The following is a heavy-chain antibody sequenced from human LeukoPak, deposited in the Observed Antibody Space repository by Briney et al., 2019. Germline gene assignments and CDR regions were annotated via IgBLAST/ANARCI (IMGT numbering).Heavy chain of an antibody. V-gene: IGHV4-34*01. CDR2: INHSGST. Sequence: SETLSLTCAVYGASFSGYYWSWIRQPPGKGLEWIGEINHSGSTNYNPSLKSRVTISVDTSKNQFSLKLSSVTAADTAVYYCARLGVLGRYCSGGSCYSVWFDPWGQGTLVTVSS. CDR1: GASFSGYY. D-gene: IGHD2-15*01. J-gene: IGHJ5*02. CDR3: ARLGVLGRYCSGGSCYSVWFDP.